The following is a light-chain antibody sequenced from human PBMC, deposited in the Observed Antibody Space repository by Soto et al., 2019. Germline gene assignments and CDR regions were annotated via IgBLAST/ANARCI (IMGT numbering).Light chain of an antibody. CDR2: TAS. J-gene: IGKJ1*01. V-gene: IGKV1-5*03. CDR3: QQYRDYSWT. CDR1: QSIGIW. Sequence: IQLTQSPSTVSASVGDRVAITSRASQSIGIWLAWYQQKPGKAPRFLIYTASTLVGGVPSRFSGSGSVTESTVTTNSLHPDDFATYHCQQYRDYSWTCGRGTEVEIK.